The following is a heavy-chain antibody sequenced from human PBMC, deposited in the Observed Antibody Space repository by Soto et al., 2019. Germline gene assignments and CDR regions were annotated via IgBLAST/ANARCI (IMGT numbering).Heavy chain of an antibody. J-gene: IGHJ6*04. V-gene: IGHV3-21*01. CDR3: GIMSIAARFYGMDV. Sequence: GGSLRLSCATSGFTFSSYSMNWVRQAPGEGLEWVSSISSSSRYIYYADSVKGRFTISRDNAKNSLYLQMNRLRAEDRAVYYCGIMSIAARFYGMDVWGEGTTVTVSS. D-gene: IGHD6-6*01. CDR1: GFTFSSYS. CDR2: ISSSSRYI.